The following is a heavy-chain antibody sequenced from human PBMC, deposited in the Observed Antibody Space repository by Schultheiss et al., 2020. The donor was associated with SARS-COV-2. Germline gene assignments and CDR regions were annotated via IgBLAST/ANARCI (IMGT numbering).Heavy chain of an antibody. J-gene: IGHJ5*02. V-gene: IGHV1-2*02. D-gene: IGHD3-10*01. Sequence: ASVKVSCKASGYTFTGYYMHWVRQAPGQGLEWMGWINPNSGGTNYAQKFQGRVTMTRDTSISTAYMELSRLRSDDTAVYYCATYYYGSGTLGWFDPWGQGPLVTVAS. CDR3: ATYYYGSGTLGWFDP. CDR1: GYTFTGYY. CDR2: INPNSGGT.